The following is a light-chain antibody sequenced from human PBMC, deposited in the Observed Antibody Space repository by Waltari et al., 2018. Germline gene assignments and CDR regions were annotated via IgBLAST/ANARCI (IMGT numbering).Light chain of an antibody. CDR1: SSNIGSNT. CDR3: AAWDDSLNGPM. V-gene: IGLV1-44*01. CDR2: RNN. J-gene: IGLJ3*02. Sequence: QSVLTQPPSASGTPGQRVTISCSGSSSNIGSNTVNWYQQLPGTAPKLLIYRNNQRPSGVPDRFSGSKSGTSASLAISGLQSEDEADYYCAAWDDSLNGPMFGGGTKLTVL.